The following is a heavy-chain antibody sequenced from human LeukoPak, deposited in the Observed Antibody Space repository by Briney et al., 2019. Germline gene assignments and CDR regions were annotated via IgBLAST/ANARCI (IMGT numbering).Heavy chain of an antibody. CDR1: GFTFSSYS. D-gene: IGHD3-16*01. Sequence: PGGSLRLSCAASGFTFSSYSMNWVRQAPGKGLEWVSYISSRSSNIYHADSVKGRFTISRDNAKNSLYLQMNSLRDEDTAVYYCARIPGGYYYAMDVWGQGTTVTVSS. J-gene: IGHJ6*02. CDR2: ISSRSSNI. CDR3: ARIPGGYYYAMDV. V-gene: IGHV3-48*02.